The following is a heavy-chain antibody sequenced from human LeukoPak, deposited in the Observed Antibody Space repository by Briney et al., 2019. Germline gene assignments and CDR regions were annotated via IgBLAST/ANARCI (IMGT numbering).Heavy chain of an antibody. Sequence: QAGGSLRLSCAASGFTFSTYAMSWVRQAPGKGLEWVSLIGGSDGRTRYADSVKGRFTISRDNSKNTLYLEMNSLRAEDTAVYYCAKDSSSYDWGYMDVWGEGTTVTISS. CDR1: GFTFSTYA. V-gene: IGHV3-23*01. J-gene: IGHJ6*03. CDR3: AKDSSSYDWGYMDV. D-gene: IGHD3-22*01. CDR2: IGGSDGRT.